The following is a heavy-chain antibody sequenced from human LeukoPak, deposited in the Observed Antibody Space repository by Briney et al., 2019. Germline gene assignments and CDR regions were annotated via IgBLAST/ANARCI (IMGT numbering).Heavy chain of an antibody. CDR3: AKDNRRHYTSGPNPDSLH. J-gene: IGHJ4*02. Sequence: PGGSLRLSCAGSEFIFNNYAMHWVRQPPGKGLEWVSGISWNSGSIDYADSVKGRFTISRDNAKNSLYLQMNSLGVEDTAFYYCAKDNRRHYTSGPNPDSLHWGQGALVTVSS. CDR2: ISWNSGSI. CDR1: EFIFNNYA. D-gene: IGHD6-19*01. V-gene: IGHV3-9*01.